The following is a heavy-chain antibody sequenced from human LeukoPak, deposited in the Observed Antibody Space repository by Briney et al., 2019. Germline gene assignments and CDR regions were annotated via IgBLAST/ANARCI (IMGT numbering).Heavy chain of an antibody. CDR3: AREDYYYDSSGYSRYFDY. D-gene: IGHD3-22*01. Sequence: SETLSLTCAVYGGSFSGYYWSWIRQPPGKGLEWIGEINHSGSTNYNPSLKSRVTISVDTSKNQFSLKLSSVTAADTAVYYCAREDYYYDSSGYSRYFDYRGQGTLVTVSS. CDR1: GGSFSGYY. J-gene: IGHJ4*02. V-gene: IGHV4-34*01. CDR2: INHSGST.